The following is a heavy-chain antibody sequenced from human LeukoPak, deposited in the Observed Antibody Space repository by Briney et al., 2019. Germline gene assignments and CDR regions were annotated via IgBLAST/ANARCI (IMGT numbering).Heavy chain of an antibody. D-gene: IGHD3-10*01. V-gene: IGHV3-23*01. Sequence: PGGSLRLSCAASGFTFSSYARSWVRQAPGKGLEWGLDISGSGGSTYYADSVKGRFTISRDNCKNTLYLQMNSLRAEDTAVYYCAKDPVLLWFGELRSELNYGMDVWGQGTTVTVSS. CDR3: AKDPVLLWFGELRSELNYGMDV. CDR1: GFTFSSYA. CDR2: ISGSGGST. J-gene: IGHJ6*02.